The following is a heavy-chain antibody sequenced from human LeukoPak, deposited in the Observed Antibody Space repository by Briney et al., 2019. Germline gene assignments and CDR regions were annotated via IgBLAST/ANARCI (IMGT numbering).Heavy chain of an antibody. J-gene: IGHJ6*04. CDR3: ARHVYGEGMVV. CDR1: GGSLNGYY. V-gene: IGHV4-59*08. Sequence: SETLSLTCTVSGGSLNGYYWGWIRQPPGKGLEYIGYIHSSEGTAHNASLKSRLTISLDTSKNQFSLTLSSVTAADTAIYYCARHVYGEGMVVWGKGTTVTVSS. D-gene: IGHD4-17*01. CDR2: IHSSEGT.